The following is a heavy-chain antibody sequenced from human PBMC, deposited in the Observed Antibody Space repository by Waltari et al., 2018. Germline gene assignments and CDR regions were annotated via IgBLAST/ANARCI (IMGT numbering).Heavy chain of an antibody. J-gene: IGHJ3*02. CDR2: TYDSGST. V-gene: IGHV4-38-2*02. CDR3: ARSPRGIFDAFDI. CDR1: GSSISSGDY. D-gene: IGHD3-10*01. Sequence: QVQLQESGPGLVKPSETLSLTCTAAGSSISSGDYWGWTRTPPGKGLEWIGRTYDSGSTYYNPSLKSRVTISVDTSKYLFSLRLSSVTAAVTSVYCCARSPRGIFDAFDIWGQGTMVTVSS.